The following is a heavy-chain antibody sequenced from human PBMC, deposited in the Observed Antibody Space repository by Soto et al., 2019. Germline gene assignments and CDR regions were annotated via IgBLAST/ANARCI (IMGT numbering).Heavy chain of an antibody. D-gene: IGHD2-8*01. CDR1: GGSISSYY. J-gene: IGHJ6*03. CDR3: ARGGASFFFYGTDA. Sequence: SETLSLTCTVSGGSISSYYWSWIRQPPGKGLEWIGDIYYSGSTNYNPSLKSRVTISVDTSKNQFSLKLSSVTAADTAVYYCARGGASFFFYGTDASGNGTTFLVS. CDR2: IYYSGST. V-gene: IGHV4-59*01.